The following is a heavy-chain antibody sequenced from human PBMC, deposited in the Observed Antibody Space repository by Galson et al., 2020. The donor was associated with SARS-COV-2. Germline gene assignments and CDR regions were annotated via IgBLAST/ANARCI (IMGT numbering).Heavy chain of an antibody. CDR3: AREVGYSTSSGHGGDY. D-gene: IGHD1-26*01. CDR1: GFTFSFYG. V-gene: IGHV3-33*01. J-gene: IGHJ4*02. Sequence: GESLKISCTASGFTFSFYGMHWVRQAPGKGLEWVALIWNDGGKKYYADSVKGRFTISRDNSKNTLYLQLNSLRAEDTAIYYCAREVGYSTSSGHGGDYWGQGTLVTVSS. CDR2: IWNDGGKK.